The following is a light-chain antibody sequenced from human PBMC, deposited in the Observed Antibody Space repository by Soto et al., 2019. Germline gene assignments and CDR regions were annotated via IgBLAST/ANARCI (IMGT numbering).Light chain of an antibody. CDR3: QQRSDWLPIT. Sequence: EIVLTQSPGTLSLSPGERATLSCRASQSVSSNFLAWYQQRPGQAPRLLIYGASNRATGIPDRFSGSGSGTDFTLTISRLEPEDFAVYYCQQRSDWLPITFGQGTRLEI. J-gene: IGKJ5*01. CDR2: GAS. V-gene: IGKV3D-20*02. CDR1: QSVSSNF.